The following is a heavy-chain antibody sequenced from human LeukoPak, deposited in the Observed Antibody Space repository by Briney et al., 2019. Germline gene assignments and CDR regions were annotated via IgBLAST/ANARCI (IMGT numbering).Heavy chain of an antibody. D-gene: IGHD4/OR15-4a*01. CDR1: GFTFSSSW. Sequence: GGSLRLSCIASGFTFSSSWMHWVRQAPGKGLEWVSFIYSDNTHYSDSVKGRFTISRDNSKNTLYLQMNSLRAEDTAVYYCARRAGAYSHPYDYWGQGTLVTVSS. CDR2: IYSDNT. J-gene: IGHJ4*02. CDR3: ARRAGAYSHPYDY. V-gene: IGHV3-53*01.